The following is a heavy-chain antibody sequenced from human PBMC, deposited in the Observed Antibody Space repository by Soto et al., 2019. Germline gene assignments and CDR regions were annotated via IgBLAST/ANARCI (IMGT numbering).Heavy chain of an antibody. J-gene: IGHJ6*02. CDR1: GFTFSSYS. CDR3: ARDSFSGSGSYYNIRYCYYGMDV. V-gene: IGHV3-21*01. D-gene: IGHD3-10*01. Sequence: GGSLRLSCAASGFTFSSYSMNWVRQAPGKGLEWVSSISSSSSYIYYADSVKGRFTISRDNAKNSLYLQMNSLRAEDTAVYYCARDSFSGSGSYYNIRYCYYGMDVWGQGTTVTVSS. CDR2: ISSSSSYI.